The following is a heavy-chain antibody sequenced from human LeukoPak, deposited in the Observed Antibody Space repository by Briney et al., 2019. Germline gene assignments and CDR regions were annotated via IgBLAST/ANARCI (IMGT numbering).Heavy chain of an antibody. D-gene: IGHD1-26*01. CDR3: ARDPYSGKYGAFDI. J-gene: IGHJ3*02. V-gene: IGHV3-7*03. CDR1: GFSFSTSS. Sequence: GGSLRLSCVASGFSFSTSSMTWVRQSPGKGLEWLAYIKEDGSGKVYVDSVKGRFTISRDNAKNSLYLQMNTLRVDDSAVYYCARDPYSGKYGAFDIWGQGTMVTISS. CDR2: IKEDGSGK.